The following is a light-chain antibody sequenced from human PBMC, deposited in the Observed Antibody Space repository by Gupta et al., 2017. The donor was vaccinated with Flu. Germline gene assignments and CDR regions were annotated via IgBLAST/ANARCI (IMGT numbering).Light chain of an antibody. J-gene: IGKJ2*01. V-gene: IGKV3-15*01. CDR1: QHVVNN. CDR2: YAV. CDR3: HQYNNWPLYP. Sequence: EEVTLFCRTRQHVVNNFSCYQHNPGQAPRLLIYYAVTKIPSVPERCIGSRCATDVTLTITSLQSEDDAVYYYHQYNNWPLYPFGRGTKLEIK.